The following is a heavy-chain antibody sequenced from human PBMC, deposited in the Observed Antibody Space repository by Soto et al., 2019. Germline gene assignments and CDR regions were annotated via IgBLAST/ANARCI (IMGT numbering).Heavy chain of an antibody. CDR1: GYTFTSYY. CDR3: ARISINDAFDI. CDR2: INPSGGST. D-gene: IGHD3-10*01. V-gene: IGHV1-46*01. J-gene: IGHJ3*02. Sequence: GASVRVSCKXSGYTFTSYYMHWVRQAPGQGLEWMGIINPSGGSTSYAQKFQGRVTMTRDTSTSTVYMELSSLRSEDTAVYYCARISINDAFDIWGQGTMVTVSS.